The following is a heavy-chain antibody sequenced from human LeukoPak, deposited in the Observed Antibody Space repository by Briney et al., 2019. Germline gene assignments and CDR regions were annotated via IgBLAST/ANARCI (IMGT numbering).Heavy chain of an antibody. CDR2: INSDGSST. J-gene: IGHJ4*02. D-gene: IGHD4-17*01. V-gene: IGHV3-74*01. CDR1: GFTFSSYW. CDR3: ARGDDYGDYKDHYFDY. Sequence: GGSLRLSCAASGFTFSSYWMHWVRQAPGKGLVWVSRINSDGSSTSYADSVKGRFTISRDNAKNSLYLQMNSLRAEDTAVYYCARGDDYGDYKDHYFDYWGQGTLVTVSS.